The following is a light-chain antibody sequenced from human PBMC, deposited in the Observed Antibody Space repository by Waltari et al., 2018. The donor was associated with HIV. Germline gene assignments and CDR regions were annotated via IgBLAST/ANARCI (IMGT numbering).Light chain of an antibody. V-gene: IGLV1-44*01. Sequence: QSVLTQPPSASGTPGQRVTISCSGSSSNIGSNTVNWYQQLPGTAPKLLIYSNNQRHSGVPDRFSGSKSGTSVSLAISGLQSEDDTDYYCAAWDDSLNGWVFGGGTKLTVL. CDR3: AAWDDSLNGWV. J-gene: IGLJ3*02. CDR2: SNN. CDR1: SSNIGSNT.